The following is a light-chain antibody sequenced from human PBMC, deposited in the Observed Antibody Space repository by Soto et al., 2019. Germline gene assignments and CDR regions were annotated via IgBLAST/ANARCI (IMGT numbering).Light chain of an antibody. V-gene: IGLV2-14*01. CDR2: DVS. Sequence: QSVLTQPASVSGSPGQSITISCTGTSSDVGGYNYVSWYQQHPGKAPKLMIYDVSNRASGDSNRFSGSKSGNTASLTISGLQAEDEADYYCSSYTSSSTLLYVFGTGTKLTVL. CDR3: SSYTSSSTLLYV. CDR1: SSDVGGYNY. J-gene: IGLJ1*01.